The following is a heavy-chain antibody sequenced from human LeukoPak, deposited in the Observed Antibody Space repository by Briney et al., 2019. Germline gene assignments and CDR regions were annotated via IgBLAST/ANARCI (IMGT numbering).Heavy chain of an antibody. D-gene: IGHD3-3*01. V-gene: IGHV3-23*01. CDR2: ISGSGSNT. Sequence: PGGSLRLSCAASGFTFSSHGMNWVRQTPGKGLEWVSGISGSGSNTDYADSVKGRLTISRDNSKNTLYLQIKSLRAEDTAVFYCASSPQFDSWSGPFDYWGPGTLVTVSS. CDR1: GFTFSSHG. J-gene: IGHJ4*02. CDR3: ASSPQFDSWSGPFDY.